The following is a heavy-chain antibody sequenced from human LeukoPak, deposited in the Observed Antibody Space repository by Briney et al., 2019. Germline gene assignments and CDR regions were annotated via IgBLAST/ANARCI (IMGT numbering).Heavy chain of an antibody. V-gene: IGHV4-59*08. CDR1: GGSINSYY. CDR2: IYYSGST. D-gene: IGHD3-22*01. CDR3: ARHTAYDISGHLVPFDY. J-gene: IGHJ4*02. Sequence: PSETLSLTCTVSGGSINSYYWSWIRQPPGKGLEWIGYIYYSGSTNYNPSLKSRVTISVDTSKNQFSLKLSSVTAADTAVYYCARHTAYDISGHLVPFDYWGQGTLVTVSS.